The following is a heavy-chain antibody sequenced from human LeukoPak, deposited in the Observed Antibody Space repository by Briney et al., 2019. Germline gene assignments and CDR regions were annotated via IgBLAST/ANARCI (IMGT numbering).Heavy chain of an antibody. CDR3: AKANYDFWSGSKYYFDY. J-gene: IGHJ4*02. Sequence: GGSLRLSCAASGFTLSSYAMSWVRQAPGKGLEWVSAVSGSGGSTYYADSVKGRFTISRDNSKNTLYLQMNSLRAEDTAVYYCAKANYDFWSGSKYYFDYWGQGTLVTVSS. CDR2: VSGSGGST. CDR1: GFTLSSYA. D-gene: IGHD3-3*01. V-gene: IGHV3-23*01.